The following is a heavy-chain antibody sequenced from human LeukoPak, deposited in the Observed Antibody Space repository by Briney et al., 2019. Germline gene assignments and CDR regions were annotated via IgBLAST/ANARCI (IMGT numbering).Heavy chain of an antibody. CDR1: GFTFSSYS. D-gene: IGHD5-18*01. V-gene: IGHV3-23*01. CDR2: LSSSGGST. CDR3: ARHLSGVTGYTYGRGIDY. Sequence: GGSLRLSCAASGFTFSSYSMNWVRQAPGKGLEWVSALSSSGGSTYYADSVEGRFTISRDNSKNTLYLQMSSLRAEDTAVYYCARHLSGVTGYTYGRGIDYWGQGTLVTVSS. J-gene: IGHJ4*02.